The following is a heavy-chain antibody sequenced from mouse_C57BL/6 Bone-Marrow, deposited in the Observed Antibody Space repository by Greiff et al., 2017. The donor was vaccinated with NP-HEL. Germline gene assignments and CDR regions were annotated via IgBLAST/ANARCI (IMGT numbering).Heavy chain of an antibody. V-gene: IGHV1-50*01. CDR3: AAPQLAWFAY. CDR2: IDPSDSYT. J-gene: IGHJ3*01. CDR1: GYTFTSYW. Sequence: QVQLQQPGAELVKPGASVKLSCKASGYTFTSYWMQWVKQRPGQGLEWIGEIDPSDSYTNYNQKFKGKATLTVDTSSSTAYMQLSSLTSEDSAVYYCAAPQLAWFAYGGQGTLVTVSA. D-gene: IGHD4-1*02.